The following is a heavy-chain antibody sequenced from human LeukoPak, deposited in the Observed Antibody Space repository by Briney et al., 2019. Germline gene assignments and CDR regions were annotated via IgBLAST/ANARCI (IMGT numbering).Heavy chain of an antibody. CDR2: IYYGGST. J-gene: IGHJ4*02. CDR1: GGSFSSSSYS. Sequence: SETLSLTCTVSGGSFSSSSYSWGWLRQPPGKGLEWIGSIYYGGSTYYNPSLKSRVTISVDTSKNQFSLKLSSVTAADTAVYYCARPNPYCSSTSCSFDYWGQGTLVTVSS. V-gene: IGHV4-39*01. CDR3: ARPNPYCSSTSCSFDY. D-gene: IGHD2-2*01.